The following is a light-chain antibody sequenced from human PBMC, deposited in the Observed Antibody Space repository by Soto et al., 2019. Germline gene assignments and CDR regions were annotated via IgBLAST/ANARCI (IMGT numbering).Light chain of an antibody. V-gene: IGKV3-20*01. CDR2: GAS. J-gene: IGKJ5*01. CDR1: QSVSRDY. CDR3: QQYGSSPIT. Sequence: EIVLTQSPDTLSLSPGGRATLSCRASQSVSRDYLGWYQQTPGQAPRLLIFGASSRATGIPDRFTGSGSGTDFTLTISRLEPDDSAVYDCQQYGSSPITFGQGTRLEIK.